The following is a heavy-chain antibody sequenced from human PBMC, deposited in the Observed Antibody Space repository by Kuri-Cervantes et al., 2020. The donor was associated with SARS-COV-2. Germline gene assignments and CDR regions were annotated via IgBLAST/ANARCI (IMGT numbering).Heavy chain of an antibody. CDR3: AREWSRYYDSSGYYYPKADAFDI. CDR2: ISSSSSDI. D-gene: IGHD3-22*01. CDR1: GFTFSSYG. Sequence: GESLKISCAASGFTFSSYGMHWVRQAPGKGLEWVSSISSSSSDIYYADSVKGRFTISRDNAKNSLYLQMNSLRAEDTAVYYCAREWSRYYDSSGYYYPKADAFDIWGQGTMVTVSS. J-gene: IGHJ3*02. V-gene: IGHV3-21*01.